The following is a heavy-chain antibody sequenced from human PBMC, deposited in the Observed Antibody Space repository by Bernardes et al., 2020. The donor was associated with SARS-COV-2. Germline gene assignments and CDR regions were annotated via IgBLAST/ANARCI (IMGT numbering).Heavy chain of an antibody. CDR2: ISGACMYI. CDR3: ARDVGGTDWRFGFDV. J-gene: IGHJ3*01. Sequence: GGSLRLSCAASGFTFSNHLFSWFRQAPGKGLEWVSSISGACMYIYYGDSVRGRFTTSRDNTRTSVFLQMESLRAEDTAVYYCARDVGGTDWRFGFDVWGPGTMVHVSS. CDR1: GFTFSNHL. D-gene: IGHD3-9*01. V-gene: IGHV3-21*01.